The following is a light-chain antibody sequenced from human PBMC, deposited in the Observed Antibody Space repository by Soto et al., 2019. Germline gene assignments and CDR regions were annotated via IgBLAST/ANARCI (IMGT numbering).Light chain of an antibody. CDR3: SSYTSSSPYV. V-gene: IGLV2-14*01. J-gene: IGLJ1*01. CDR1: SSDVGGYNY. CDR2: EVS. Sequence: QSALTQPASVSGSPGQSITISCTGTSSDVGGYNYVSWYQQHPGKAPKLMIYEVSNRPSGVSNRLSGSKSGNTASLTISGLQAEDEADYYCSSYTSSSPYVFGPGTKLTVL.